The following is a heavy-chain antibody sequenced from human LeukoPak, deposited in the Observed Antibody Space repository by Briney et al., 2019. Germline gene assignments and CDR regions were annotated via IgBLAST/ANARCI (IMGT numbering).Heavy chain of an antibody. CDR1: GGTFSSYA. CDR2: IIPIFGTA. J-gene: IGHJ4*02. V-gene: IGHV1-69*05. Sequence: SVKVSCKASGGTFSSYAISWVRQAPGQGLEWMGGIIPIFGTANYAQKFQGRVTITTDESTSTAYMGLSSLRSEDTAVYYCARGDYGDYFYYFDYWGQGTLVTVSS. D-gene: IGHD4-17*01. CDR3: ARGDYGDYFYYFDY.